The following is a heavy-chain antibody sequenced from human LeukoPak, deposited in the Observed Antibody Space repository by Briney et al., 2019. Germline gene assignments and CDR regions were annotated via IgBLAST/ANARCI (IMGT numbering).Heavy chain of an antibody. Sequence: SQTLSLTCTVSGGSISSGGYYWSWIRQHPGKGLEWIGYIYYSGSTYYNPPLKSRVTISVDTSKNQFSLKLDSVTAADTAVYYCARTSGSYFYYYGMDVWGQGTTVTVSS. V-gene: IGHV4-31*03. J-gene: IGHJ6*02. D-gene: IGHD1-26*01. CDR3: ARTSGSYFYYYGMDV. CDR1: GGSISSGGYY. CDR2: IYYSGST.